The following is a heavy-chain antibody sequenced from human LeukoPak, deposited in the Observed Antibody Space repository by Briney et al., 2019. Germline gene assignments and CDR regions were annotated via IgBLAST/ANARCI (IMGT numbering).Heavy chain of an antibody. Sequence: SVKVSCKASGGTFSSYAISWVRQAPGQGLEWMGRIIPILGIANYAQKFQGRVTITADKSTSTAYMELSSLRSEDTAVYYCAGHTTYYDILTGYSGAFDIWGQGTMVTVSS. CDR2: IIPILGIA. CDR3: AGHTTYYDILTGYSGAFDI. V-gene: IGHV1-69*04. CDR1: GGTFSSYA. D-gene: IGHD3-9*01. J-gene: IGHJ3*02.